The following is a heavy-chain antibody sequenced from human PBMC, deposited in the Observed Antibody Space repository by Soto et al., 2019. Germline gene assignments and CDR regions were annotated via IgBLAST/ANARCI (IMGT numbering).Heavy chain of an antibody. D-gene: IGHD3-10*01. J-gene: IGHJ4*02. CDR3: ARKDYYGSAMYYFDY. V-gene: IGHV1-3*01. Sequence: ASVEVSCKTSGYTFNKYPIHWVRQAPGQGLEWMGWINPGNGDAGYSQKFQDRVTITRDTSASTAYMELSSLRSEDTAVYYCARKDYYGSAMYYFDYWGQGTLVTVSS. CDR2: INPGNGDA. CDR1: GYTFNKYP.